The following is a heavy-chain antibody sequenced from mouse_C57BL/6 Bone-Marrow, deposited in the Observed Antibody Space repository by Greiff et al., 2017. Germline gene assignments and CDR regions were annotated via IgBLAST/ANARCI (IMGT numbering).Heavy chain of an antibody. CDR2: ISSGSSTI. CDR3: ARLYYYGSRSFDY. J-gene: IGHJ2*01. CDR1: GFTFSDYG. V-gene: IGHV5-17*01. Sequence: EVNLVASGGGLVKPGGSLKLSCAASGFTFSDYGMHWVRQAPEKGLEWVAYISSGSSTIYYADTVKGRFTISRDNAKNTLFLQMTSLRSEDTAMYYCARLYYYGSRSFDYWGQGTTLTVSS. D-gene: IGHD1-1*01.